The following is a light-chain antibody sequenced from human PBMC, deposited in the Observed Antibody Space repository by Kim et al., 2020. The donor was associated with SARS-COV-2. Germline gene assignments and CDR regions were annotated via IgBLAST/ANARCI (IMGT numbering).Light chain of an antibody. V-gene: IGKV3-11*01. Sequence: PGERATLSCRASQSVGTSLAWYQQRPSQPPRLLIYDTFNRATGIPDRFSGSGSGTDFTLTISSLESEDFAVYYCQQRSNWPPALSFGGGTKVDIK. CDR1: QSVGTS. CDR3: QQRSNWPPALS. CDR2: DTF. J-gene: IGKJ4*01.